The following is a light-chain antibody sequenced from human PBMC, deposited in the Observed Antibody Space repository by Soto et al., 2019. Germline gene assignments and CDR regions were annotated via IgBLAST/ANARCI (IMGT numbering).Light chain of an antibody. Sequence: DIQMTQSPSTLSASVGDTVTITSRASESISIWLAWYQQKPGKAPNLLINKASSLQSEVPSRFSGSGSGTEFTLTITSRQPDDFGVYYCQQYKSSSTFGQGTKVEIK. CDR1: ESISIW. CDR3: QQYKSSST. V-gene: IGKV1-5*03. J-gene: IGKJ1*01. CDR2: KAS.